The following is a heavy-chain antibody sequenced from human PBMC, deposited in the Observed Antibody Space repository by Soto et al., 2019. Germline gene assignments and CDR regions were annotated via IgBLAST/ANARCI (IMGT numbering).Heavy chain of an antibody. J-gene: IGHJ4*01. CDR2: IIPMFGIT. D-gene: IGHD2-21*01. Sequence: QVQLVQSGAELRRPGSSVKVSCEVFGSSFSTHTLSWVRQAPGRGPEWIGRIIPMFGITTYAERFQGRVTITADRSTNTAYMELSGLRLGDTAVYYCARDQYCEAVTCFSQLDFWGTGTLVTVSS. CDR1: GSSFSTHT. CDR3: ARDQYCEAVTCFSQLDF. V-gene: IGHV1-69*08.